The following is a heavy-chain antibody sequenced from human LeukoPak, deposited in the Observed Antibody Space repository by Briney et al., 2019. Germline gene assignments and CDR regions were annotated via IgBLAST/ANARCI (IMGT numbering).Heavy chain of an antibody. CDR3: AKDQSLVLEWLPAMDY. CDR2: IRYDGSNK. V-gene: IGHV3-30*02. Sequence: GGSLRLSCAASGFTFSSYGMHWVRQAPGKGLEWVAFIRYDGSNKYYADSVKGRFTISRDNSKNTLYLQMNSLRAEDTAVYYCAKDQSLVLEWLPAMDYWGQGTLVTVSS. J-gene: IGHJ4*02. CDR1: GFTFSSYG. D-gene: IGHD3-3*01.